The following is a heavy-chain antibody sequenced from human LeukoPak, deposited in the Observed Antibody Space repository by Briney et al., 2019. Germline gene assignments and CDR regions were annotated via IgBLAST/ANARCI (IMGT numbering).Heavy chain of an antibody. J-gene: IGHJ4*02. V-gene: IGHV4-59*08. CDR3: ARGSSPFDH. CDR1: GGSISSYY. Sequence: PSETLSLTCTVSGGSISSYYWSWIRQPPGKGLEWVGSLFHSGNTNYNPSLKSRVTISLETSKNRVSLKLSSVTAADTAVYYCARGSSPFDHWGQGTLVTVSS. CDR2: LFHSGNT.